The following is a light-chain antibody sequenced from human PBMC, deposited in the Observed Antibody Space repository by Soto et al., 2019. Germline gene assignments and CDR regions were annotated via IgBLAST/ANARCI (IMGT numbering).Light chain of an antibody. CDR3: QLYGSSPLYT. CDR1: QSVSSSY. V-gene: IGKV3-20*01. Sequence: DIVLTQSPGTLSLSPGERATLSCRASQSVSSSYLAWYQQKPSQAPRLLIYGASSWVTGIPDRFSGSGSGTDFTLTISRLESEDFAVYYCQLYGSSPLYTFGQWTKLEIK. CDR2: GAS. J-gene: IGKJ2*01.